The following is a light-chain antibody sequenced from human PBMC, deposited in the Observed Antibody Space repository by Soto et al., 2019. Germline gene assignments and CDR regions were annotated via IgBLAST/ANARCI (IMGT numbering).Light chain of an antibody. CDR2: GAS. CDR3: QQYGSLFT. Sequence: EIVLTQSPGTLSLSPGERATLSCRASQSVSSSYLAWYQQKPGQAPRLLIYGASSRATGIPDRFSGSGSGTDFTLTISRLEAEDFEVYYCQQYGSLFTFGPGTKVDIK. J-gene: IGKJ3*01. V-gene: IGKV3-20*01. CDR1: QSVSSSY.